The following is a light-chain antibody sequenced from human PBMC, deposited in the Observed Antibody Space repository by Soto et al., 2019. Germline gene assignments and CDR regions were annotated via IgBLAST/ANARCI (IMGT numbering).Light chain of an antibody. CDR2: GAS. CDR3: QHYGSSPRV. CDR1: QSISRNY. V-gene: IGKV3-20*01. J-gene: IGKJ4*01. Sequence: EIVLTHSPGTLSLSPGERATLSCRASQSISRNYLGWYQQNPGQAPRLLIYGASNRATGVPDRFSGSASGTDFTFTISRLEPEDFAVYYCQHYGSSPRVFGGGTKVDIK.